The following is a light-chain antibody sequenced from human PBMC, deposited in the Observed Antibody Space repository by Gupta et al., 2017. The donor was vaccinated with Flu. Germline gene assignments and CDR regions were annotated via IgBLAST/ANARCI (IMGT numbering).Light chain of an antibody. CDR2: SNS. J-gene: IGLJ3*02. Sequence: VVPPQPPATVSPPGPATLNCASNTGAVTSGYYSNWLQQKPAQALRVLIYSNSTRQARTPGRCAGSLLRREAVITVAGVQPEDDAIYYCLPDFGGSQVVFGGGTTVTVL. CDR1: TGAVTSGYY. V-gene: IGLV7-43*01. CDR3: LPDFGGSQVV.